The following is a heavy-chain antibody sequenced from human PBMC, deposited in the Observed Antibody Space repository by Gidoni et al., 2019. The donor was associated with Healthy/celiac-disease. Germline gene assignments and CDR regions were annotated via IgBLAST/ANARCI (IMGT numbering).Heavy chain of an antibody. J-gene: IGHJ4*02. Sequence: EVQLVESGGGLVQPGGSLRLSCAASGFTFSSYWMHWVRQAPGKGLVWVSRINSEGSSTSYADSVKGRFTISRDNAKNTLYLQMNSLRAEDTAVYYCARGGYGSGSSYYFDYWGQGTLVTVSS. D-gene: IGHD3-10*01. CDR2: INSEGSST. CDR1: GFTFSSYW. V-gene: IGHV3-74*01. CDR3: ARGGYGSGSSYYFDY.